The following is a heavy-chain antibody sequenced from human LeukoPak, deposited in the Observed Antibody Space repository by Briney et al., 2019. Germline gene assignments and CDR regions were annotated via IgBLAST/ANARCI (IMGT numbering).Heavy chain of an antibody. CDR2: IYYSGST. CDR3: ARVSYYGSPLHAFDI. Sequence: SETLSLTCTVSGGSIRSYYWSWIRQPPGKGLEWVGYIYYSGSTNYNPSLKSRVTISVDTSKNQFSLKLSSVTAADTAVYYCARVSYYGSPLHAFDIWGQGTMVTVSS. J-gene: IGHJ3*02. D-gene: IGHD3-10*01. CDR1: GGSIRSYY. V-gene: IGHV4-59*01.